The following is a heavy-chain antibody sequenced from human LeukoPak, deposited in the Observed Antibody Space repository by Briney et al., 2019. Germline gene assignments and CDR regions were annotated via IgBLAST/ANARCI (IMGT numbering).Heavy chain of an antibody. J-gene: IGHJ5*02. D-gene: IGHD2-15*01. CDR3: AKDRWFPDNWFDP. CDR2: ISYDGSNK. Sequence: PGGSLRLSCAASGFTFSSYGMHWVRQAPGKGLEWVAVISYDGSNKYYADSVKGRFTISRDNSKNTLYLQMNSLRAEDTAVYYCAKDRWFPDNWFDPWGQGTLVTVSS. CDR1: GFTFSSYG. V-gene: IGHV3-30*18.